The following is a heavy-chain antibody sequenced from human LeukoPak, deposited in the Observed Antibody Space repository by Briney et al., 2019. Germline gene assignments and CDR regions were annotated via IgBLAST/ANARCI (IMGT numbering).Heavy chain of an antibody. J-gene: IGHJ6*02. D-gene: IGHD1-26*01. Sequence: GGSLRLSCAASGFTFSSYSMNWVRQAPGKGLEWVSSCSSSSLYRYYGDSVKGRFTISRDNAKNTLYLQMNSLRAEDTAVYYCATCGSSLKYYYGMDVWGQGTTVTVSS. CDR2: CSSSSLYR. CDR3: ATCGSSLKYYYGMDV. CDR1: GFTFSSYS. V-gene: IGHV3-21*06.